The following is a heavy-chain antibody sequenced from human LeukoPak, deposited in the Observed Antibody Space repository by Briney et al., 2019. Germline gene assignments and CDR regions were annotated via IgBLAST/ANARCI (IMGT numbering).Heavy chain of an antibody. J-gene: IGHJ4*02. D-gene: IGHD6-13*01. Sequence: SQTLSLTCAISGDSVSSNSAAWNWIRQSPSRGLEWLGRTYYRSRWYNDYAVSVKSRITINPDTSKNQFSLQLNSVTPEDTAVYYCARAVIAAAGTNPFDYWGQGTLVTVSS. CDR3: ARAVIAAAGTNPFDY. CDR1: GDSVSSNSAA. CDR2: TYYRSRWYN. V-gene: IGHV6-1*01.